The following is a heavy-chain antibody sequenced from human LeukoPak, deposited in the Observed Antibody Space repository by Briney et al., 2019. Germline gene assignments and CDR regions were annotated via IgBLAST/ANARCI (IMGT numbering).Heavy chain of an antibody. D-gene: IGHD3-10*01. J-gene: IGHJ5*02. Sequence: TSETLSPTCAVSRGSISSNNWWSWVRQPPGKRLEWIAEIYHSGSTNYNPSLKSRVTISVDKSKNQFSLKLSSVTAADTAMYYCARDSYYFGSGSDNTPYNWFDPWGQGTLVTVSS. V-gene: IGHV4-4*02. CDR3: ARDSYYFGSGSDNTPYNWFDP. CDR2: IYHSGST. CDR1: RGSISSNNW.